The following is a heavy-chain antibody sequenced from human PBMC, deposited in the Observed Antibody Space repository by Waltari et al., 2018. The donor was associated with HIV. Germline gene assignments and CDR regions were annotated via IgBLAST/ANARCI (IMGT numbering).Heavy chain of an antibody. J-gene: IGHJ6*02. CDR3: ARVNQVLYYGMDV. V-gene: IGHV3-48*03. CDR1: GFTFRSYE. D-gene: IGHD2-2*02. Sequence: EMQLLESGGGLVQPGGSLSLSCVASGFTFRSYEMNWVRQVPGKGLEWISYIGSSGTTISYADSVKGRFTFSRDNAKKSLFLQMNSLRVEDTAVYWCARVNQVLYYGMDVWGQGTTVTVSS. CDR2: IGSSGTTI.